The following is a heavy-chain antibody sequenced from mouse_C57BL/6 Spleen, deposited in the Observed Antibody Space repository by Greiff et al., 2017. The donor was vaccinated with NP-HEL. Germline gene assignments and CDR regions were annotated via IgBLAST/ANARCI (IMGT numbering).Heavy chain of an antibody. CDR2: IYPGSGNT. CDR1: GYTFTDYY. CDR3: ARWGSGSLFDY. D-gene: IGHD3-2*02. V-gene: IGHV1-76*01. J-gene: IGHJ2*01. Sequence: VQLQQSGAELVRPGASVKLSCKASGYTFTDYYINWVKQRPGQGLEWIARIYPGSGNTYYNEKFKGKATLTAEKSSSTAYMQLSSLTSEDSAVYFCARWGSGSLFDYWGQGTTLTVSS.